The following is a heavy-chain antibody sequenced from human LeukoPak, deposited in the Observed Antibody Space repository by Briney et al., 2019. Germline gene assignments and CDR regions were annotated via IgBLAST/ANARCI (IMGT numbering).Heavy chain of an antibody. D-gene: IGHD6-19*01. V-gene: IGHV3-11*03. CDR2: IRNSGSYT. Sequence: GGSLRLSCAVSGFRFGDDYMSWIRQAPGQGLEWVSYIRNSGSYTNYADSVEGRFTISRDNAENSLYLQMNSLRAEDTAVYYCARSRGAGPGAYFDYWGQGTLVTVSS. CDR3: ARSRGAGPGAYFDY. CDR1: GFRFGDDY. J-gene: IGHJ4*02.